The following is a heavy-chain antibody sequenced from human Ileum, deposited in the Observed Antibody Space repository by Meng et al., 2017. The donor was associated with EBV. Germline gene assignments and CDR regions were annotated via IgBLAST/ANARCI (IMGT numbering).Heavy chain of an antibody. Sequence: QVELWQSRAEVKKRGASRKVSCKASCYTFTSYGISWVRQAPGQGLEWMGWFSVYNGNTIYAQKLQDRVTMTTDTSTSTAYMELRSLRSDDTAVYYCARGQNYYGSGSLIDYWGQGTLVTVSS. D-gene: IGHD3-10*01. V-gene: IGHV1-18*01. CDR3: ARGQNYYGSGSLIDY. J-gene: IGHJ4*02. CDR1: CYTFTSYG. CDR2: FSVYNGNT.